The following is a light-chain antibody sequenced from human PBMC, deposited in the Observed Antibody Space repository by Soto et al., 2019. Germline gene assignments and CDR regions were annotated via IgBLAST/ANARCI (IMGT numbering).Light chain of an antibody. J-gene: IGLJ3*02. CDR2: EVT. CDR3: CSYAGSNTWV. V-gene: IGLV2-23*02. CDR1: SSDVGSYNL. Sequence: QSALTQPASVSGSPGQSITISCTGTSSDVGSYNLVSWYQQHPGKAPKLMISEVTKRPSGVSNRFSGSKSGNTASLTISGLPAEDESDYYCCSYAGSNTWVFGGGTKVTVL.